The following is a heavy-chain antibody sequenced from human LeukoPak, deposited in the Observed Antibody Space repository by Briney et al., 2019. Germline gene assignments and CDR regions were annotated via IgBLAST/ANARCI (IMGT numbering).Heavy chain of an antibody. CDR2: INYSGST. V-gene: IGHV4-34*01. J-gene: IGHJ3*02. D-gene: IGHD3-16*02. CDR1: GGSFSGYY. Sequence: PSETLSLTCAVYGGSFSGYYWSWIRQPPGKGLEWIGEINYSGSTNYNPSLKSRVTISVDTSKNQFSLKLSSVTAADTAVYYCARKRVMITFGGVIVPHAFDIWGQGTMVTVSS. CDR3: ARKRVMITFGGVIVPHAFDI.